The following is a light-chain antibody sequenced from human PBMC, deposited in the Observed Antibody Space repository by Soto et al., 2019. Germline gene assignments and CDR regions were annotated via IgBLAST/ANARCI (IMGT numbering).Light chain of an antibody. Sequence: EIVLTQSPGTLSLSPGERATLSCRASQSLSTNSLAWYQQKPGQTPRLLIYAASTRDTDIPDRFNGSGSGTDFALTISRXEPEDFALYYCQQYDASPLTFGPGTKVDTK. CDR1: QSLSTNS. CDR3: QQYDASPLT. J-gene: IGKJ3*01. CDR2: AAS. V-gene: IGKV3-20*01.